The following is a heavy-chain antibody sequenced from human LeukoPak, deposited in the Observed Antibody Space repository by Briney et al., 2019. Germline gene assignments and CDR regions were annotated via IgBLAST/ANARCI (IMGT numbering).Heavy chain of an antibody. J-gene: IGHJ3*01. Sequence: GRSVRLSCAASGFTFDYYAIHWVRHAPGKGLEWVSLISVYGDGRYYADSFKGRFTVSRVNSKNSLYLQMNSLRSEDTALYYCANPIGLHAFHLWGQGTIVTVSS. CDR2: ISVYGDGR. CDR3: ANPIGLHAFHL. V-gene: IGHV3-43*02. CDR1: GFTFDYYA.